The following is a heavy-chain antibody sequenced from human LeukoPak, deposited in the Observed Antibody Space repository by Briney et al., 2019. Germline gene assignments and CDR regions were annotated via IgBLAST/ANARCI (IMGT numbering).Heavy chain of an antibody. V-gene: IGHV4-34*01. CDR2: INHSGST. Sequence: SETLSLTCAVYGGSFSGYYWSWIRQPPGKGLEWIGEINHSGSTNYNPSLKSRVTISVDTPKNQFSLKLSSVTAADTAVYYCARLRIAAAYYWGQGTLVTVSS. CDR3: ARLRIAAAYY. D-gene: IGHD6-13*01. CDR1: GGSFSGYY. J-gene: IGHJ4*02.